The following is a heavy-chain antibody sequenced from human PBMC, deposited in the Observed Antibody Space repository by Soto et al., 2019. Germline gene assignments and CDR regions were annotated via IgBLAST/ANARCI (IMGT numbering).Heavy chain of an antibody. CDR2: VYWEDDK. CDR3: AHKEWLRKVY. J-gene: IGHJ4*02. V-gene: IGHV2-5*02. Sequence: QITLKESGPTLVKPTQTLTLTCTCSGCSLSTSGVGVCWIRQPRGKALEWLALVYWEDDKRYSPSLKSRLTITKDTYKSHVVLTMTNMDPVDTATYYCAHKEWLRKVYWGQGTLVTVSS. CDR1: GCSLSTSGVG. D-gene: IGHD5-12*01.